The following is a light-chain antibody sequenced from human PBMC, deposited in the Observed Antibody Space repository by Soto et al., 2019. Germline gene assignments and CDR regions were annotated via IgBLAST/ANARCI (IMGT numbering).Light chain of an antibody. Sequence: DIQMTQSPSSLSASVGDRVAVTCRASQGISSFLAWYQQKPGKVPKLLIYAASTLQPGVPSRFSGSGYGTEFTLTISSPPPEDVAAYYCQKYDSAPSLTFGGGTKVEIK. V-gene: IGKV1-27*01. CDR1: QGISSF. CDR2: AAS. J-gene: IGKJ4*01. CDR3: QKYDSAPSLT.